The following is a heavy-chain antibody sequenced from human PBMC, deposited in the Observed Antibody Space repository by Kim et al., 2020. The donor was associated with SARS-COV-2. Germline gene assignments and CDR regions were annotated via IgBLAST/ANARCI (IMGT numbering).Heavy chain of an antibody. CDR3: VKGTSDP. CDR2: VSGSGAAT. CDR1: GFTFNYYV. V-gene: IGHV3-23*01. Sequence: GGSLRLSCAASGFTFNYYVMSWVRQAPGKGLEWVSGVSGSGAATYYADSVKGRFTISRDTSMSTLSLQINSLRAEDPAVYYCVKGTSDP. J-gene: IGHJ5*02.